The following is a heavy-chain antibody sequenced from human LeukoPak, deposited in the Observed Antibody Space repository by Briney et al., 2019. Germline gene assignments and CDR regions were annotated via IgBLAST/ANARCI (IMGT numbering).Heavy chain of an antibody. V-gene: IGHV1-8*01. CDR1: GYTFTSYD. CDR2: MNPNSGNT. D-gene: IGHD3-3*01. CDR3: ARATYYDFWSGYQNTYFDY. J-gene: IGHJ4*02. Sequence: GASVKVSCKASGYTFTSYDINWVRQATGQGLELMGWMNPNSGNTGYAQKFQGRVTMTRNTSISTAYMELSSLRSEDTAVYYCARATYYDFWSGYQNTYFDYWGQGTLVTVSS.